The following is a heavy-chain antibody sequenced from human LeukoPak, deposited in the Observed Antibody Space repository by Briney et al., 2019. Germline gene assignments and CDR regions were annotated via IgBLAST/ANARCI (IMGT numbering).Heavy chain of an antibody. V-gene: IGHV3-30-3*01. CDR3: AGGLSSTSSYYYYGMDV. D-gene: IGHD2-2*01. CDR2: ISYDGSNK. J-gene: IGHJ6*02. CDR1: GFTFSSYA. Sequence: GGSLRLSCAASGFTFSSYAMHWVRQAPGKGLEWVAVISYDGSNKYYADSVKGRFTISRDNSKNTLYLQMNSLRAEDTAVYYCAGGLSSTSSYYYYGMDVWGQGTTVTVSS.